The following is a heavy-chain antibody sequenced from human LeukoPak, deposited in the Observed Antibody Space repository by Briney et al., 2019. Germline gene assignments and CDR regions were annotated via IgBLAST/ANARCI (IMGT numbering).Heavy chain of an antibody. D-gene: IGHD5-12*01. Sequence: TSETLSLTCTVSGGSISSYYWSWIRQPPGKGLEWIGYIYYSGSTNYNPSLKSRVTISVDTSKNQFSLKLSSVTAADTAVYYCAREYDIVATRFFDYWGQGTLVTVSS. CDR2: IYYSGST. CDR3: AREYDIVATRFFDY. V-gene: IGHV4-59*01. CDR1: GGSISSYY. J-gene: IGHJ4*02.